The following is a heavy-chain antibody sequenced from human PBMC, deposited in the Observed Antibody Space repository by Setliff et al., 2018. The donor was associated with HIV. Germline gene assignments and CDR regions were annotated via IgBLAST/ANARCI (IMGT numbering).Heavy chain of an antibody. V-gene: IGHV1-18*01. CDR3: ARGAFVVIPTARHDFDY. D-gene: IGHD2-2*01. J-gene: IGHJ4*02. CDR2: ISAYNGHT. CDR1: GYSFSSYA. Sequence: ASVKVSCKASGYSFSSYAISWVRQAPGQGLEWMGWISAYNGHTNYAQKFQDRVTMTTDTSTNTAYMELSSLGSDDTAVYYCARGAFVVIPTARHDFDYWGQGALVTVSS.